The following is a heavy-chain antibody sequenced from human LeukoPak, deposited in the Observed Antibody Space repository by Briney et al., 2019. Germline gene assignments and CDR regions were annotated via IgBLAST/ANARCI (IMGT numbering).Heavy chain of an antibody. CDR1: GFTFPRSA. Sequence: SVKVSCKASGFTFPRSAVQWLRQARGQRLEWIGWIVVGSGNTNYAQKFRERVTITRDMSTSTAYMELSSLRSEDTAVYYCAADRSYCDGDCYFYWGQGTLVTVSS. D-gene: IGHD2-21*02. J-gene: IGHJ4*02. V-gene: IGHV1-58*01. CDR2: IVVGSGNT. CDR3: AADRSYCDGDCYFY.